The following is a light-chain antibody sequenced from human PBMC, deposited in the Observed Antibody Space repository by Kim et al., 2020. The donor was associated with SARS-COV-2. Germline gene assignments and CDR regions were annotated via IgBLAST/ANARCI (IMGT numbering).Light chain of an antibody. Sequence: GQSVTSSCTGTSSDVGSFNYVSWYQQHPGKAPKLIIHEVSKRPSGVPHRFSASKSGNTASLTVSGLQADDEADYYCSSYGGSNNVVFGGGTQLTVL. CDR1: SSDVGSFNY. CDR2: EVS. J-gene: IGLJ2*01. CDR3: SSYGGSNNVV. V-gene: IGLV2-8*01.